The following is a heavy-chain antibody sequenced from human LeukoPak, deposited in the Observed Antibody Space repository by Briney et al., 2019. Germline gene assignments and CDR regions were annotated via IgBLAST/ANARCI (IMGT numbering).Heavy chain of an antibody. Sequence: ASVKVSCKASDYSFTSYGISWVRQAPGQGLEWMGWISAYNGNTNYAQKLQGRVTMTTDTSTSTAYMELGSLRSDDTAVYYCARGSISSGWFSYCYYYGMDVWGQGTTVTVSS. CDR1: DYSFTSYG. CDR3: ARGSISSGWFSYCYYYGMDV. D-gene: IGHD6-19*01. V-gene: IGHV1-18*01. CDR2: ISAYNGNT. J-gene: IGHJ6*02.